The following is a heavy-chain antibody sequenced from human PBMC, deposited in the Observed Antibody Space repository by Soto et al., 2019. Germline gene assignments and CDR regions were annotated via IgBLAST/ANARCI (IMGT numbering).Heavy chain of an antibody. J-gene: IGHJ4*02. V-gene: IGHV1-69*12. Sequence: QVQLVQSGAEVKKPGSSVKVSCKASGGTFSSYAISWVRQAPGQGLEWMGGIIPIFGTANYSQKFQGRVTITADESTSTAHMELSSLGAEDTAGYYCARRRGGAVDYWGQGTLVTVSS. CDR1: GGTFSSYA. D-gene: IGHD3-10*01. CDR3: ARRRGGAVDY. CDR2: IIPIFGTA.